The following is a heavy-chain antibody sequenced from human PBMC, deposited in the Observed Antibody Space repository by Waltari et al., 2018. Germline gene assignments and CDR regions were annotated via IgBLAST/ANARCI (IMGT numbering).Heavy chain of an antibody. CDR3: ARPTVRGVTRYGMDV. CDR2: IIPILGRA. V-gene: IGHV1-69*02. J-gene: IGHJ6*02. Sequence: QVHLVQPGAEVTQPGPSVKVSCQASGGTFSRYPISRVRPAPGQGLAWMGRIIPILGRANNAKKFQGRVTITADKSTSTADMELSSLRSEDTAVYYCARPTVRGVTRYGMDVWGQGTTVTVSS. CDR1: GGTFSRYP. D-gene: IGHD3-10*01.